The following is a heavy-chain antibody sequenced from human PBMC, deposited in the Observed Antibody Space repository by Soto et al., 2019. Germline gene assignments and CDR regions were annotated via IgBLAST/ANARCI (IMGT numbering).Heavy chain of an antibody. CDR3: ARDPGAILTGYESHYYGMDV. D-gene: IGHD3-9*01. CDR2: INAGNGNT. CDR1: GYTFTSYA. V-gene: IGHV1-3*01. J-gene: IGHJ6*02. Sequence: ASVKVSCKASGYTFTSYAMHWVRQAPGQRLEWMGWINAGNGNTKYSQKFQGRVTITRDTSASTAYMELSSLRSEDTAVYYCARDPGAILTGYESHYYGMDVWGQGTTVTVYS.